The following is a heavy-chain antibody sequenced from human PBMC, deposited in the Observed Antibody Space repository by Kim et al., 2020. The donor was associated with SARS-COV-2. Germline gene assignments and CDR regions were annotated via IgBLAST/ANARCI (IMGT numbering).Heavy chain of an antibody. J-gene: IGHJ4*02. CDR3: ARDSSSWYKGGMTLDY. V-gene: IGHV4-31*02. D-gene: IGHD6-13*01. Sequence: SLRSRVTISVDTSKNQFSLKLSSVTAADTAVYYCARDSSSWYKGGMTLDYWGQGTLVTVSS.